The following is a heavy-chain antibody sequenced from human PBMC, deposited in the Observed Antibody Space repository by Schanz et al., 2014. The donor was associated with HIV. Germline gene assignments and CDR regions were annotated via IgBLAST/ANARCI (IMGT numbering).Heavy chain of an antibody. CDR2: ISYDGSNK. D-gene: IGHD2-2*01. Sequence: QVQLVESGGGVVQPGRSLRLSCAASGFTFSNFAMHWVRQAPGKGLEWAAVISYDGSNKYYADSVKGRFTISRDNSKNTLYLQMNSLRAEDTAIYYCAKDRCSTTSCYGGNWFDPWGQGTLVTVSP. J-gene: IGHJ5*02. CDR3: AKDRCSTTSCYGGNWFDP. CDR1: GFTFSNFA. V-gene: IGHV3-30*18.